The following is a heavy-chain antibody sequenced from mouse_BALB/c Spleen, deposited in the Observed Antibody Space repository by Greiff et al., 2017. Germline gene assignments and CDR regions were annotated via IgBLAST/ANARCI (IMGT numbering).Heavy chain of an antibody. V-gene: IGHV5-9-1*01. CDR2: ISSGGSYT. D-gene: IGHD2-4*01. Sequence: EVMLVESGGGLVKPGGSLKLSCAASGFTFSSYAMSWVRQTPEKRLEWVATISSGGSYTYYPDSVKGRFTISRDNAKNTLYLQMSSLRSEDTAMYYCASSYDYDGFFDYWGQGTTLTVSS. J-gene: IGHJ2*01. CDR3: ASSYDYDGFFDY. CDR1: GFTFSSYA.